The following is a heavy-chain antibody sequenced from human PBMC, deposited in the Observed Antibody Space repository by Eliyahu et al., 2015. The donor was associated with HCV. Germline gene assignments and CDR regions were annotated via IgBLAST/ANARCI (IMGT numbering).Heavy chain of an antibody. CDR2: MNXNSGTA. D-gene: IGHD6-13*01. CDR3: ARFPRAAPGVQH. V-gene: IGHV1-8*03. Sequence: QVQLVQSGAEVKXPGASVTVSCKTXGYTFTTYDXNWVRQATGQGPEWMGWMNXNSGTARYAQKFQGRIVFTGDTSTDTAYLEVDSLRSEDTAVYFCARFPRAAPGVQHWGQGTLVTVSS. CDR1: GYTFTTYD. J-gene: IGHJ1*01.